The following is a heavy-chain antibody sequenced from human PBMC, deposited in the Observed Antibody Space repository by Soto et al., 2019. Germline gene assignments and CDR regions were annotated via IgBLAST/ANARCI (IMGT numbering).Heavy chain of an antibody. J-gene: IGHJ4*02. CDR1: GFTFSTYA. D-gene: IGHD3-22*01. V-gene: IGHV3-23*01. CDR3: AKDGTQRWLKLLLDY. Sequence: GGSLRLSCAASGFTFSTYAMAWVRQAPGKGLEWVSGVSASGLNTDYADPVKGRFTISRDNSKNTLYLQMNSLRAEDTAVYYCAKDGTQRWLKLLLDYWGQGTLVTVSS. CDR2: VSASGLNT.